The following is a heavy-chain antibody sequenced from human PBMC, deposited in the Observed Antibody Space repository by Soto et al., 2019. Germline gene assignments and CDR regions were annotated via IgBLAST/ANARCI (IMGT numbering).Heavy chain of an antibody. J-gene: IGHJ3*02. CDR3: ATYVHHYVWGSYPSGDAFDI. CDR2: IYYSGST. CDR1: GGSISSGDYY. D-gene: IGHD3-16*01. V-gene: IGHV4-30-4*01. Sequence: QVQLQESGPGLVKPSQTLSLTCTVSGGSISSGDYYWSWIRQPPGKGLEWIGYIYYSGSTYYNPSLNTRGTISVDTSKNQFSLKLSSLTAADTAVYYCATYVHHYVWGSYPSGDAFDIWGQGTMVTVSS.